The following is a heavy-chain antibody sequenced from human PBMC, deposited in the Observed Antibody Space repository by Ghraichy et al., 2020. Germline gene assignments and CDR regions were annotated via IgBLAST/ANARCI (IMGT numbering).Heavy chain of an antibody. D-gene: IGHD1-1*01. CDR1: GGSISSSSYY. CDR3: ARGTLRQDAFDI. V-gene: IGHV4-39*07. J-gene: IGHJ3*02. Sequence: SETLSLTCTVSGGSISSSSYYWGWIRQPPGKGLEWIGSIYYSGSTYYNPSLKSRVTISVDTSKNQFSLKLSSVTAADTAVYYCARGTLRQDAFDIWGQGTMVTVSS. CDR2: IYYSGST.